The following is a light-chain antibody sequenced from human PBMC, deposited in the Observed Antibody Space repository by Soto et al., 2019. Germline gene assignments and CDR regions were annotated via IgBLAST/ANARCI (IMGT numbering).Light chain of an antibody. Sequence: DIQMTQSPSSLSASVGDRVTITCRASQSISSYLNWYQQKPGKAPKLLIYATSNLQSGVPSTFSGSGSGTDFTLTITSLHPEDFATYYCQQSYSIPLTFGGGTKVEI. CDR1: QSISSY. J-gene: IGKJ4*01. CDR3: QQSYSIPLT. CDR2: ATS. V-gene: IGKV1-39*01.